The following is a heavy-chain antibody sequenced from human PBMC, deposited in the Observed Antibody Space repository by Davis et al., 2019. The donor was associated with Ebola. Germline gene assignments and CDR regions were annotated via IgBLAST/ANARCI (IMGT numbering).Heavy chain of an antibody. D-gene: IGHD5-18*01. CDR2: IYYSGRT. CDR1: GGSISRSSYY. Sequence: MPSETLSLTCTVSGGSISRSSYYWGWIRQPPGKGLEWIGSIYYSGRTYYSPSLRSRVTISADTSKNQFSLRLSSVTAADTAVYFCARIPVITSPALGYGLDVWGKGTTVTVSS. CDR3: ARIPVITSPALGYGLDV. J-gene: IGHJ6*04. V-gene: IGHV4-39*01.